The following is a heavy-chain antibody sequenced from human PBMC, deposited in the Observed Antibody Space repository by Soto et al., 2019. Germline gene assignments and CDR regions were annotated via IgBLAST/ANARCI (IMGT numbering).Heavy chain of an antibody. V-gene: IGHV4-31*03. Sequence: QVQLQESGPGLVKPSQTLSLPCPVSGVSISTGDYYWTWIRPHPGVGLEWMGYIYPSGSTYYNPSLKSRVSISIDTSKNQFCLQRRSVTAADAAVYYCARGQREVARGFGWGQGTLVTVSS. CDR3: ARGQREVARGFG. CDR1: GVSISTGDYY. D-gene: IGHD3-10*01. J-gene: IGHJ4*02. CDR2: IYPSGST.